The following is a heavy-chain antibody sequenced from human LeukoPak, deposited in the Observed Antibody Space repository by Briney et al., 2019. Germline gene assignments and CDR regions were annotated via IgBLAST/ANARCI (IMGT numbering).Heavy chain of an antibody. V-gene: IGHV3-11*01. D-gene: IGHD2-2*02. CDR1: GFTFSDYY. Sequence: TGGSLRLSCAASGFTFSDYYMSWIRQAPGKGLEWISYITSSASTIYYADSVKGRFTISRDNAENSLYLQMNSLRAEDTAVYYCAREYCSSTSCYSYFGYWGQGTLVTVSS. CDR3: AREYCSSTSCYSYFGY. CDR2: ITSSASTI. J-gene: IGHJ4*02.